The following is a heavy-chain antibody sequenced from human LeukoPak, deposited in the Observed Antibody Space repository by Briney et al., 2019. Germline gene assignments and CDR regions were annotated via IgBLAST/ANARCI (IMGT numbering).Heavy chain of an antibody. Sequence: SEPLSLTCTVSGGSISSGSYYWSWIRQPAGKGLEWSGRIYTSGSTNYNPSLKSRVTISVDTSKNQFSLKLSSVTAADTAVYYCARDTPYYYYMDVWGKGTTVTVSS. J-gene: IGHJ6*03. CDR2: IYTSGST. CDR3: ARDTPYYYYMDV. CDR1: GGSISSGSYY. V-gene: IGHV4-61*02.